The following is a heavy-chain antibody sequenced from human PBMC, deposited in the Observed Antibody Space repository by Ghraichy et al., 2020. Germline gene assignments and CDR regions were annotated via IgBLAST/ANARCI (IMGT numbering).Heavy chain of an antibody. D-gene: IGHD1-1*01. CDR1: GASISSYY. CDR2: IDYSGGT. Sequence: SETLSLTCTVSGASISSYYWGWIRQPPGKGLEWIGYIDYSGGTIYGPSLKSRVTISLDTSKNQFSLKVNSVTAADTAVYYCARDWNPHWYFDLWGRGTLVTVSS. J-gene: IGHJ2*01. V-gene: IGHV4-59*01. CDR3: ARDWNPHWYFDL.